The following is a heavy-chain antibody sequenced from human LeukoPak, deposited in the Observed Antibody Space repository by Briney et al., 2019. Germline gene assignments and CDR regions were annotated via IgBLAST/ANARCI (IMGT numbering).Heavy chain of an antibody. CDR1: GFTFSSYA. CDR2: ISGSGGST. CDR3: AKDGDIAVAGNFDY. D-gene: IGHD6-19*01. Sequence: GGSLRLPCAASGFTFSSYAMSWVRQAPGKGLEWVSAISGSGGSTYYADSVKGRFTISRDNSKNTLYLQMNSLRAEDTAVYYCAKDGDIAVAGNFDYWGQGTLVTVSS. J-gene: IGHJ4*02. V-gene: IGHV3-23*01.